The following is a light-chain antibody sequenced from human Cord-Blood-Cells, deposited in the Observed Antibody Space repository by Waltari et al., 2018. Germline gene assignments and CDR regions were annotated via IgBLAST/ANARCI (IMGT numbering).Light chain of an antibody. Sequence: AIQLTQSPSSLSASVGDRVTLTCRASQGISSALAWYQQKPGKAPKLLIYDASSVESGVPSRFSGSGSGTDFTLTISSLQPEDFATYYCQQFNSYPLLTFGGGTKVEIK. CDR1: QGISSA. V-gene: IGKV1-13*02. CDR3: QQFNSYPLLT. CDR2: DAS. J-gene: IGKJ4*01.